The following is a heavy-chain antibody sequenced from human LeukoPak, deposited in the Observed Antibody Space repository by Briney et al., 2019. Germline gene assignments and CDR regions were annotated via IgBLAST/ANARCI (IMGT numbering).Heavy chain of an antibody. CDR2: ISAYNGNT. J-gene: IGHJ4*02. D-gene: IGHD3-22*01. V-gene: IGHV1-18*01. CDR3: ARDMGLDYYDSSGYSYVSRFDY. Sequence: ASVKVSCKASGYTFTSYGISWVRQAPGQGLEWMGWISAYNGNTNYAQKLQGRVTMTTDTSTSTAYMELRSLRSDDTAVYYCARDMGLDYYDSSGYSYVSRFDYWGQGTLVTVSS. CDR1: GYTFTSYG.